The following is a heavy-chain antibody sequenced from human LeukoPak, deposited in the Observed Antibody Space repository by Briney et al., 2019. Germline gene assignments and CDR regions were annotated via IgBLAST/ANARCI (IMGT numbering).Heavy chain of an antibody. CDR1: GFTFSSYG. CDR3: AKESTHYGGGYFDY. Sequence: GGSLRLSCAASGFTFSSYGMHWVRQSPARGLEWVAFIRYEGSNKYYADSVKGRFPISRNNSKNTLYLQMNSLRAEDTAVYYCAKESTHYGGGYFDYWGQGTLVTVSS. V-gene: IGHV3-30*02. J-gene: IGHJ4*02. D-gene: IGHD4-17*01. CDR2: IRYEGSNK.